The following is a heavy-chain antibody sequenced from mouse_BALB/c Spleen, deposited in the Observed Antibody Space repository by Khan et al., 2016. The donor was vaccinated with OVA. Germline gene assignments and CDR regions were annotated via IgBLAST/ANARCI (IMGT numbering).Heavy chain of an antibody. CDR3: AKGVWSYYYALDY. CDR2: IWGGGST. CDR1: GFSLTDYG. J-gene: IGHJ4*01. Sequence: QVQLKESGPGLVAPSQSLSITCTVSGFSLTDYGVSWIRQPPGKGLEWLGVIWGGGSTYYNSALKSRLSISKDNSKSQVFLKMSSLRTDDTAMYYCAKGVWSYYYALDYWGQGTSVTVSS. V-gene: IGHV2-6-5*01.